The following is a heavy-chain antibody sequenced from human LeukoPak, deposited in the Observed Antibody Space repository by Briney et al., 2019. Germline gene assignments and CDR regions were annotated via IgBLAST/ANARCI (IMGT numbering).Heavy chain of an antibody. V-gene: IGHV3-23*01. J-gene: IGHJ5*02. CDR1: GFDLTTYA. D-gene: IGHD6-13*01. CDR2: IRSGGGGT. Sequence: GGSLRLSCAASGFDLTTYAMTWVRQAPAKGLEWVSSIRSGGGGTYYADSVKGRVTISRDNSENTLHLQMNNLRVEDTARYFCARCMVLSQGWCNWFDPWGQGTLVTVSS. CDR3: ARCMVLSQGWCNWFDP.